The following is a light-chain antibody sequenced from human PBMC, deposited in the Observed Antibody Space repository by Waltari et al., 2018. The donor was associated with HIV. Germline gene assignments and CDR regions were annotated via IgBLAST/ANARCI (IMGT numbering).Light chain of an antibody. CDR1: YIGAKT. Sequence: SYVLTQTPSVSVAPGQTATLTCGGTYIGAKTVQWYQQKSGQAPGLLIYDDFDRPSRIPERFSASNSGNTATLTISRVGAGDEADYYCQVWDSTSDQRIFGGGTKLTVL. CDR3: QVWDSTSDQRI. CDR2: DDF. V-gene: IGLV3-21*02. J-gene: IGLJ2*01.